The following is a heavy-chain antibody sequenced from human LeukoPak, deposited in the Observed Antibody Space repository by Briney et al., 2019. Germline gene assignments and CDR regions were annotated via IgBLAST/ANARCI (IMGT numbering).Heavy chain of an antibody. CDR2: INPNSGGT. J-gene: IGHJ4*02. CDR3: ARVGSAFTELASFFDL. V-gene: IGHV1-2*02. Sequence: ASVKVSCKAAVYTFIGCHLHSVREAPGQGLEWMGWINPNSGGTNYAQKFQGRVTMTRDTSISTAYMELIRLRSDDTAVYYCARVGSAFTELASFFDLCGQGTLVTVSS. CDR1: VYTFIGCH. D-gene: IGHD1-26*01.